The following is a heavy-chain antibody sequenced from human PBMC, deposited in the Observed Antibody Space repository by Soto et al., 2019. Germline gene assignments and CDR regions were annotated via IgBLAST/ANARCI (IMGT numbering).Heavy chain of an antibody. CDR1: GFTFSSYG. D-gene: IGHD3-3*01. Sequence: GGSLRLSCAASGFTFSSYGMHWVRQAPGKGLEWVAVILYDGSNKYYADSVKGRFTISRDNSKNTLYLQMNSLRAEDTAVYYCARSRRFLEWLTTYYFDYWGQGTLVTVSS. CDR2: ILYDGSNK. CDR3: ARSRRFLEWLTTYYFDY. V-gene: IGHV3-30*03. J-gene: IGHJ4*02.